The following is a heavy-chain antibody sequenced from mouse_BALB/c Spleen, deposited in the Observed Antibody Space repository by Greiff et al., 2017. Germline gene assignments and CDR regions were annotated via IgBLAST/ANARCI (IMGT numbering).Heavy chain of an antibody. CDR1: GYTFTSYW. CDR3: ARGWECYAMDY. V-gene: IGHV1S81*02. CDR2: INPSNSRT. Sequence: QVQLQQPGAELVKPGASVKLSCKASGYTFTSYWMHWVKQRPGQGLEWIGEINPSNSRTNYNEKFKSKATLTVDKSSSTAYLQLSSPTAEDSAVYYRARGWECYAMDYWGQGTSGTVSS. J-gene: IGHJ4*01. D-gene: IGHD1-1*02.